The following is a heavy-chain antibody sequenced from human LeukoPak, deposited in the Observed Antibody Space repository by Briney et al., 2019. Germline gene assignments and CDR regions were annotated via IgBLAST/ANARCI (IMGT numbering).Heavy chain of an antibody. Sequence: GGSLRLSCAASGFTFSSYEMNWVRQAPGKGLEWVSVIYSGGSTYYADSVKGRFTISRDNSKNTLYLQMNSLKAEDTAVYYCARGRNWYSIGWYIDYWGQGTLVTVSS. J-gene: IGHJ4*02. CDR3: ARGRNWYSIGWYIDY. D-gene: IGHD6-19*01. CDR2: IYSGGST. V-gene: IGHV3-66*01. CDR1: GFTFSSYE.